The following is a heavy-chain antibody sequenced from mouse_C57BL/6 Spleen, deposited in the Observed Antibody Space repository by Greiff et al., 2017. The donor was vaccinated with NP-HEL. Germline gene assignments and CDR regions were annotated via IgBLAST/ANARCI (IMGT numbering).Heavy chain of an antibody. J-gene: IGHJ1*03. V-gene: IGHV3-1*01. CDR3: ARDDYGSSYWYFDV. D-gene: IGHD1-1*01. CDR2: ISYSGST. CDR1: GYSITSGYD. Sequence: ESGPGMVKPSQSLSLTCTVTGYSITSGYDWHWIRHFPGNKLEWMGYISYSGSTNYNPSLKSRISITHDTSKNHFFLKLNSVTTEDTATYYCARDDYGSSYWYFDVWGTGTTVTVSS.